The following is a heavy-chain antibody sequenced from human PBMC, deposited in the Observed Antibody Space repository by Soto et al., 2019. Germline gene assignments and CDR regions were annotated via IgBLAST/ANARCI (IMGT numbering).Heavy chain of an antibody. Sequence: EVQLVESGGGLVQPGGSLRLSCAASGFTFSSYSMNWVRQAPGKGLEWVSYISSSSSTIYYADSVKGRFTISRDNAKNSLYLQMNSLRDEDTAVYYCARDGAETTIFWPTWGHDAFDIWGQGTMVTVSS. V-gene: IGHV3-48*02. J-gene: IGHJ3*02. D-gene: IGHD3-9*01. CDR3: ARDGAETTIFWPTWGHDAFDI. CDR2: ISSSSSTI. CDR1: GFTFSSYS.